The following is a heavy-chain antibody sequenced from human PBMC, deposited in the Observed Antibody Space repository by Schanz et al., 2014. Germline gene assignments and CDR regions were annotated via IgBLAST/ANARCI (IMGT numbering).Heavy chain of an antibody. D-gene: IGHD6-13*01. V-gene: IGHV1-69*02. CDR2: IIPILGIA. CDR1: GGTFSTYT. Sequence: QVQLVQSGAEVKKPGSSVKVSCKASGGTFSTYTISWVRQAPGQGLEWMGRIIPILGIANYAQKFQGRVTITADKSAFTAYMDVSSLRSEDTAVYYCASSGAGYSSSWDFDYWGQGTLXTVSS. CDR3: ASSGAGYSSSWDFDY. J-gene: IGHJ4*02.